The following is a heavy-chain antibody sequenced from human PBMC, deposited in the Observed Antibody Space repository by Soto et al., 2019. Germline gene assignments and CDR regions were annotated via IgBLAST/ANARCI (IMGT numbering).Heavy chain of an antibody. V-gene: IGHV1-18*01. CDR2: ISAYNGDT. J-gene: IGHJ5*02. CDR3: ANGPIEAVGTFDP. CDR1: GHTFTSYG. D-gene: IGHD6-13*01. Sequence: QVQLVQSGAEVKKPGASVKVSCKASGHTFTSYGISWVRQAPGQGLEWMGWISAYNGDTNYAQKLQGRVTMTTATSTNRAYMELRSLTSDDTAVYYCANGPIEAVGTFDPWGQGTLVTVSS.